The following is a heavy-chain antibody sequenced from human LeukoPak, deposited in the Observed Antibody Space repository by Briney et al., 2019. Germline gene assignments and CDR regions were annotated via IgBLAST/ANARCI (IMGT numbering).Heavy chain of an antibody. D-gene: IGHD2-2*01. V-gene: IGHV1-69*05. Sequence: ASVKVSCKASGYTFTGYYMHWVRQAPGQGLEWMGGIIPIFGTANYAQKFQGRVTITTDESTSTAYMELSSLRSEDTAVYYCAGPKACSSTSCSLGGFDYWGQGTLVTVSS. CDR3: AGPKACSSTSCSLGGFDY. CDR2: IIPIFGTA. J-gene: IGHJ4*02. CDR1: GYTFTGYY.